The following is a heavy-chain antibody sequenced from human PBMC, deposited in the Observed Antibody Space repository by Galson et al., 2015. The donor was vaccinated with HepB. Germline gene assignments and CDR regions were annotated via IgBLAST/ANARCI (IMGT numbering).Heavy chain of an antibody. Sequence: SVKVSCKASGYTFTSYAMHWVRQAPGQRLEWMGWINAGNGNTKYSQKFQGRVTITRDTSASTAYMELSSLRSEDTAVYYCARGIRGRYAVDYWGQGTLVTVSS. J-gene: IGHJ4*02. CDR1: GYTFTSYA. V-gene: IGHV1-3*01. CDR2: INAGNGNT. CDR3: ARGIRGRYAVDY. D-gene: IGHD6-19*01.